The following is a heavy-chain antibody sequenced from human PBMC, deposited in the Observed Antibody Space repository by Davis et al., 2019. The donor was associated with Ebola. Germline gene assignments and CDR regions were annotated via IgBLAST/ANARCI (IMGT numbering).Heavy chain of an antibody. V-gene: IGHV4-30-2*01. CDR2: ILHSGST. D-gene: IGHD3-22*01. CDR3: ARDQYYYDSSGYHRGAFDI. Sequence: MPSETLSLTCAVSGDSISSGTHSWSWIRQPPGKGLEWIGYILHSGSTWHNPSLKSRVTISVDTSKNQFSLKLSSVTAANTAVYYCARDQYYYDSSGYHRGAFDIWGQGTMVTVSS. J-gene: IGHJ3*02. CDR1: GDSISSGTHS.